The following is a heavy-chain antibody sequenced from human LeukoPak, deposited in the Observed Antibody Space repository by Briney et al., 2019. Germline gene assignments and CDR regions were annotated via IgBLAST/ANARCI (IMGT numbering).Heavy chain of an antibody. CDR1: SGSVSSFIYY. D-gene: IGHD5/OR15-5a*01. Sequence: PSETLSLTCTVSSGSVSSFIYYWSWIRQTPGEGLEWIGSIYDRGTTNYNLSLKSRVTISMDTSKNQFSLKLSSVTAADTAVYYCARGVDYYGMDVWGQGTTVTVSS. CDR2: IYDRGTT. V-gene: IGHV4-30-4*01. CDR3: ARGVDYYGMDV. J-gene: IGHJ6*02.